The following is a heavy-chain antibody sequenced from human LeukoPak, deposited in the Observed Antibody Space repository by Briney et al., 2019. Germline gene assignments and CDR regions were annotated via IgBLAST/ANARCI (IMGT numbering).Heavy chain of an antibody. CDR2: IYTSGST. J-gene: IGHJ6*03. CDR3: ARESEWERDYYYYYYMDV. Sequence: PSETLSLTCTVSGGSISSYYWSWVRQPAGKGLEWIGRIYTSGSTNYNPSLKSRVTMSVDTSKNQFSLKLSSVTAADTAVYYCARESEWERDYYYYYYMDVWGKGTTVTISS. CDR1: GGSISSYY. D-gene: IGHD1-26*01. V-gene: IGHV4-4*07.